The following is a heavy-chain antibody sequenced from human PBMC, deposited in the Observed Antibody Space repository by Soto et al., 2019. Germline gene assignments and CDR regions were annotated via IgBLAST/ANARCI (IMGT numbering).Heavy chain of an antibody. J-gene: IGHJ3*02. D-gene: IGHD2-21*02. Sequence: PSETLSLTCAVSGGSISSGGYSWSWIRQPPGKGLEWIGYIYHSGSTYYNPSLKSRVTISVDRSKNQFSLKLSSVTAADTAVYYCARGGVVTAQGHSAFDIWGQGTMVTVSS. CDR2: IYHSGST. V-gene: IGHV4-30-2*01. CDR3: ARGGVVTAQGHSAFDI. CDR1: GGSISSGGYS.